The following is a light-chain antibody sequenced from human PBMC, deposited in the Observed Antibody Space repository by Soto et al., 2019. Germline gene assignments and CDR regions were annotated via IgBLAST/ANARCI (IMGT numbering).Light chain of an antibody. Sequence: DIQLTQTPSTLSASVGDEVTITCRASQTTSRWLAWYQQKPGKAPKLLIYAASTLQGGVPSRFSGSASGTEFTLTISRLQPEDFATYYCQQLKSYPITVGLGTRLE. J-gene: IGKJ5*01. V-gene: IGKV1-9*01. CDR1: QTTSRW. CDR3: QQLKSYPIT. CDR2: AAS.